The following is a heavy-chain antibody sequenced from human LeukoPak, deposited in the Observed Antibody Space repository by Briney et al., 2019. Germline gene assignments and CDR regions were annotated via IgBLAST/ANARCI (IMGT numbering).Heavy chain of an antibody. CDR3: ARGGYCSSTSCYPYNWFDP. V-gene: IGHV3-11*01. CDR2: ISSSGSTI. D-gene: IGHD2-2*01. J-gene: IGHJ5*02. Sequence: GGSLRLSRAASGFTFSDYYMSWIRQAPGKGLEWVSYISSSGSTIYYADSVKGRFTISRDNAKNSLYLQMNSLRAEDTAVYYCARGGYCSSTSCYPYNWFDPWGQGTLVTVSS. CDR1: GFTFSDYY.